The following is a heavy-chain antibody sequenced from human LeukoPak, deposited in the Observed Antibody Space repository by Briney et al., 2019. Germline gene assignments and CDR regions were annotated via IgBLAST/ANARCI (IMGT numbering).Heavy chain of an antibody. Sequence: GESLKISCKGSGYSFTSYWIGWVRQMPGKGLEWMGIIYPGDSDTRYSPSFQGQVTISADKSISTAYMELSSLRSEDTAVYYCATDCSSTSCYAGWFDPWGQGTLVTVSS. J-gene: IGHJ5*02. CDR3: ATDCSSTSCYAGWFDP. D-gene: IGHD2-2*01. CDR1: GYSFTSYW. CDR2: IYPGDSDT. V-gene: IGHV5-51*01.